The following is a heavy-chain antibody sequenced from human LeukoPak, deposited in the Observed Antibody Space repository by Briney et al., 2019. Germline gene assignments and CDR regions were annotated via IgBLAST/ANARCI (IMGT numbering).Heavy chain of an antibody. CDR3: TKRVKYGGTWDHFAD. CDR1: GFTFSNYA. CDR2: IFGSGGST. D-gene: IGHD1-26*01. J-gene: IGHJ4*02. Sequence: GRSLRLSCAASGFTFSNYAMSWVRQAPGKGLEWVSGIFGSGGSTHYADSVKGRFTISRDNSKNTVYLQMNSLRVEDTALYYCTKRVKYGGTWDHFADWGQGTLVTVSS. V-gene: IGHV3-23*01.